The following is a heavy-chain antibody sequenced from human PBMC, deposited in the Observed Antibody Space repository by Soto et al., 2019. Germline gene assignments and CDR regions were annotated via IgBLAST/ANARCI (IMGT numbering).Heavy chain of an antibody. D-gene: IGHD3-9*01. V-gene: IGHV1-18*04. CDR1: GYIFISYG. J-gene: IGHJ3*02. CDR2: ISAYNGNT. CDR3: AKTGGQHYDILPGYEWPLFAFDI. Sequence: ASVKVSCKASGYIFISYGISWVRQAAGPGLEWMGWISAYNGNTNYAQKLQGRVTMTTDTSTTTAYIELRSLRSDDTAVYYCAKTGGQHYDILPGYEWPLFAFDIWGQGTMVTVSS.